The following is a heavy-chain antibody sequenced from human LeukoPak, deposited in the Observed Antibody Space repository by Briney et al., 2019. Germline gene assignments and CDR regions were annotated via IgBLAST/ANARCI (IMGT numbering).Heavy chain of an antibody. J-gene: IGHJ4*02. D-gene: IGHD6-13*01. V-gene: IGHV4-59*01. Sequence: SETLSLTCNVSGGSISSYYWSWIRQPPWKGLEWIGYIYYSGSTNYNPSLKSRVTISVDTSKNQFSLKLSSVTAADTAVYYCARDSRSYNYFHYWGQGTLVTVSS. CDR2: IYYSGST. CDR3: ARDSRSYNYFHY. CDR1: GGSISSYY.